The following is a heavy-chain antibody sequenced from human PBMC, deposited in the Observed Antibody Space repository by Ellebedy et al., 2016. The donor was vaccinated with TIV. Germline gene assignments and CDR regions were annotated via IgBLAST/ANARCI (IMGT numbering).Heavy chain of an antibody. J-gene: IGHJ4*02. CDR3: AREGAYDSGGYYELFDY. CDR2: ISGSNGNT. Sequence: ASVKVSCXGSGYSFFSYTIGWVRQAPGQGLEWMGWISGSNGNTKYAQKFQGRVTMTTDTSTNTAYMELRSLRSDDTAVYYCAREGAYDSGGYYELFDYWGQGTLVTVSS. V-gene: IGHV1-18*01. CDR1: GYSFFSYT. D-gene: IGHD3-22*01.